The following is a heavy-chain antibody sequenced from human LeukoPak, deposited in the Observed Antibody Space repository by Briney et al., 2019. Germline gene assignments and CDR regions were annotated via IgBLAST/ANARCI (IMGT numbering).Heavy chain of an antibody. CDR3: ARAYSSSSDYLDY. V-gene: IGHV4-59*01. CDR2: IYYSGST. J-gene: IGHJ4*02. D-gene: IGHD6-6*01. CDR1: GGSISSYY. Sequence: SETLSLTCTVSGGSISSYYWSWIRQPPGKGLEWIGYIYYSGSTNYNPSLKSRVTISVDTSKNQFSLKLSSVTAADTAVYYCARAYSSSSDYLDYWGQGTLVTVSS.